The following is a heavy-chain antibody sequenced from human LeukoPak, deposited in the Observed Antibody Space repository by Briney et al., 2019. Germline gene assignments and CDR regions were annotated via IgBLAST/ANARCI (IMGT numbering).Heavy chain of an antibody. CDR2: INANTGGT. Sequence: GASVKVSCKASGYRYTGYYMHWVRQAPGQGLEWVGWINANTGGTNYAQKFQGRVTMTRDTSIITAYMELSRLRSDDTAMYYCARGGYSGYESTDYWGQGTLVTVSS. V-gene: IGHV1-2*02. D-gene: IGHD5-12*01. CDR1: GYRYTGYY. J-gene: IGHJ4*02. CDR3: ARGGYSGYESTDY.